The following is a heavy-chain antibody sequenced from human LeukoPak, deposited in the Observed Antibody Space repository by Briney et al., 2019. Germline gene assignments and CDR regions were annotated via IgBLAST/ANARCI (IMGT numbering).Heavy chain of an antibody. CDR1: GFTFSSYW. D-gene: IGHD2-15*01. J-gene: IGHJ3*02. CDR2: ISSDGSST. Sequence: PGGCLRLSCAASGFTFSSYWMHWVRQAPGKGLVWVSRISSDGSSTSYADSVKGRFTISRDNAKNSLYLQMNSLRAEDTAVYYCAREPPPYCSGGSCYSFDAFDIWGQGTMVTVSS. CDR3: AREPPPYCSGGSCYSFDAFDI. V-gene: IGHV3-74*01.